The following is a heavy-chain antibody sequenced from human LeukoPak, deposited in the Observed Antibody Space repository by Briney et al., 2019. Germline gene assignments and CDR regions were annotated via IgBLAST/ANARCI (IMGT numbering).Heavy chain of an antibody. J-gene: IGHJ4*02. CDR2: ISGSGGST. D-gene: IGHD2-2*01. V-gene: IGHV3-23*01. Sequence: GGSLRLSCAASGFTFSSYSMNWVRQAPGKGLEWVSAISGSGGSTYYADSVKGRFTISRDNSKNTLYLQMNSLRAEDTAVYYCARDIVVVPAAPPLFDYWGQGTLVTVSS. CDR1: GFTFSSYS. CDR3: ARDIVVVPAAPPLFDY.